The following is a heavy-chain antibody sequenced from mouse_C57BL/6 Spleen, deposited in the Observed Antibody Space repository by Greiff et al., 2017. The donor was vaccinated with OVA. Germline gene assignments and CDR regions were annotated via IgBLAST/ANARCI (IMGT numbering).Heavy chain of an antibody. CDR2: ISYDGSN. D-gene: IGHD2-4*01. V-gene: IGHV3-6*01. J-gene: IGHJ1*03. CDR1: GYSITSGYY. CDR3: ARDDYDWYFDV. Sequence: EVQRVESGPGLVKPSQSLSLTCSVTGYSITSGYYWNWIRQFPGNKLEWMGYISYDGSNNYNPSLKNRISITRDTSKNQFFLKLNSVTTEDTATYYCARDDYDWYFDVWGTGTTVTVSS.